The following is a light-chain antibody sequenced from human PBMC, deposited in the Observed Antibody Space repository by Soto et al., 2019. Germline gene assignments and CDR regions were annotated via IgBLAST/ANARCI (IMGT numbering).Light chain of an antibody. Sequence: DIQMTQSPSTLSASVGDRVTITCRASQSISTSLAWYQQKPGKAPKFLIYDASSLEGGVPSRFSGSGSGTEFSLTISSLQPDDFATYYCQQYRNYPITFGQGTRLEI. CDR3: QQYRNYPIT. CDR2: DAS. J-gene: IGKJ5*01. CDR1: QSISTS. V-gene: IGKV1-5*01.